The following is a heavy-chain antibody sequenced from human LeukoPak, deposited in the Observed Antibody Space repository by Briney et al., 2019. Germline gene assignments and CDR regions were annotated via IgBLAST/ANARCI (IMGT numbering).Heavy chain of an antibody. CDR1: GFTFSNYW. D-gene: IGHD3-3*01. CDR2: IKQDGSEK. Sequence: PGGSLRLSCAVSGFTFSNYWMSWVRQAPGKGLAWVANIKQDGSEKYYVDSVTGRFTFSRDNAKNSLFLQMNSLRAEDTAVYYCARWATSFDLWGQGTLVTVSS. J-gene: IGHJ4*02. V-gene: IGHV3-7*01. CDR3: ARWATSFDL.